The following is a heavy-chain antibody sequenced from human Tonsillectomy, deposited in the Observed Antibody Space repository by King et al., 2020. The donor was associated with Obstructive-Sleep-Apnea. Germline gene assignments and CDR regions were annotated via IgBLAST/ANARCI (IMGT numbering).Heavy chain of an antibody. CDR3: ARHTTDYDVLTGYSYHFDS. CDR2: IYYSGST. Sequence: VQLQESGPGLVKPSETLSLTCTVSVGSIISYYWSWIRQPPGKGLEWIGYIYYSGSTKYNPSLNNRVTISVDTSKNQFSLKLSSVTAADTAVYYCARHTTDYDVLTGYSYHFDSWGQGTLVTVSS. J-gene: IGHJ4*02. D-gene: IGHD3-9*01. V-gene: IGHV4-59*08. CDR1: VGSIISYY.